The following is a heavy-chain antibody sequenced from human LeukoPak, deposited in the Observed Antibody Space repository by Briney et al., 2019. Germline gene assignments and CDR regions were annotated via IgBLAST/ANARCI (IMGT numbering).Heavy chain of an antibody. CDR3: ARPLGKRYYYYMDV. CDR2: INPNSGGT. V-gene: IGHV1-2*02. Sequence: GASVKVSCKASGYTFTGYYMHWVRQAPGQGLEWMGWINPNSGGTNYAQKFQGRVTMTRDTSISTAYMELSRLRSDDAAVYYCARPLGKRYYYYMDVWGKGTTVTVSS. J-gene: IGHJ6*03. D-gene: IGHD4-23*01. CDR1: GYTFTGYY.